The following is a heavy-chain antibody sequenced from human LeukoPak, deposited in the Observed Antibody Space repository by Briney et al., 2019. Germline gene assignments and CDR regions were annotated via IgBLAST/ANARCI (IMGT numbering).Heavy chain of an antibody. Sequence: GRSLGLSCAASGFTFSSYGMHWVRQAPGKGLEWVAVISYDGSNKYYADSVKGRFTISRDNSKNTLYLQMNSLRAEDTAVYYCAKDPPYGGTMTRDAFDIWGQGTMVTVSS. CDR1: GFTFSSYG. D-gene: IGHD3-22*01. V-gene: IGHV3-30*18. CDR3: AKDPPYGGTMTRDAFDI. J-gene: IGHJ3*02. CDR2: ISYDGSNK.